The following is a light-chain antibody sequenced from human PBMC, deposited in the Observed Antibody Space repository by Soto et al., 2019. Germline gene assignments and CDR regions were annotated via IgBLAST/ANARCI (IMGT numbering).Light chain of an antibody. CDR3: SSYTSRSTVV. J-gene: IGLJ2*01. CDR2: DVS. Sequence: SALTQPASMSGSPGQSITISCTGTSSDVGGYNYVSWYQRHPGKAPKLMIYDVSHRPSGVSNRFSGSKSGNTASLTISGLQAEDEADYYCSSYTSRSTVVFGGGTKLTVL. CDR1: SSDVGGYNY. V-gene: IGLV2-14*01.